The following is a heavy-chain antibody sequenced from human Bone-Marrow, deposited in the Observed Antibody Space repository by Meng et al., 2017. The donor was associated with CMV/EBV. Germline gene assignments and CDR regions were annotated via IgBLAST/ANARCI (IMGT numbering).Heavy chain of an antibody. V-gene: IGHV4-34*01. D-gene: IGHD3-22*01. CDR1: GGSFSGYY. Sequence: GSLRFSCAVYGGSFSGYYWSWIRQPPGKGLEWIGEINHSGSTNYNQSLKSRVTISVDTSKNQFSLKLSSVTAADTAVYYCARKVGWDYYDSSGYYRSYYYYYGMDVWGQGTTVTVSS. J-gene: IGHJ6*02. CDR3: ARKVGWDYYDSSGYYRSYYYYYGMDV. CDR2: INHSGST.